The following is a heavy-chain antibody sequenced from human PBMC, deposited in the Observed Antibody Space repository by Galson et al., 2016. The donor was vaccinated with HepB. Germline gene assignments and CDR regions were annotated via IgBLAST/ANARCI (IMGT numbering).Heavy chain of an antibody. CDR1: GGSMSSRNW. J-gene: IGHJ2*01. D-gene: IGHD1-1*01. V-gene: IGHV4-4*02. CDR2: IYKSGTT. CDR3: ARDPAVHDNDVKLVRGVRSYFDL. Sequence: SETLSLTCVVSGGSMSSRNWWSWLRQSPGKGLEWIGEIYKSGTTNYNPSLRDRGSISIDMSKNQFSLKLTSVTAADTAVYYCARDPAVHDNDVKLVRGVRSYFDLWGRGALVTVSS.